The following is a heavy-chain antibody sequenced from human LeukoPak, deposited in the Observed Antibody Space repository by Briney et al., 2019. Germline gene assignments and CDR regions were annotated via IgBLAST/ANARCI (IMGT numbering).Heavy chain of an antibody. Sequence: PGGSLRLSCAASGFTVSSNYMSWVRQAPGKGLEWVSVIYSGGSTYYADSVKGRFTISRDNSKNSLYLQMNSLRAEDTAVYYCASHPGKSWFYCSSTSCFDYWGQGTLVTVSS. CDR1: GFTVSSNY. CDR3: ASHPGKSWFYCSSTSCFDY. D-gene: IGHD2-2*01. CDR2: IYSGGST. V-gene: IGHV3-53*01. J-gene: IGHJ4*02.